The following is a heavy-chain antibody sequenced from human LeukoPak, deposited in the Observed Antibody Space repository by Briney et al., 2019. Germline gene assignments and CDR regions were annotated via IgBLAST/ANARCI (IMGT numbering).Heavy chain of an antibody. CDR3: ARGAPPPYYYDSSDVFDY. J-gene: IGHJ4*02. V-gene: IGHV4-61*01. CDR2: IYYSGST. D-gene: IGHD3-22*01. Sequence: SETLSLTCAVSGGSISSGIYSWNWIRQPPGKGLEWIGYIYYSGSTNYNPSLKSRVTISVDTSKNQFSLKLSSVTAADTAVYYWARGAPPPYYYDSSDVFDYWGQGTLVTVSS. CDR1: GGSISSGIYS.